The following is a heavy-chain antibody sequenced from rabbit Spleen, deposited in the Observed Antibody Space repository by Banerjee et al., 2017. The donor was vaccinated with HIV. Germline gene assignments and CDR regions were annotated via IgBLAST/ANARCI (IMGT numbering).Heavy chain of an antibody. V-gene: IGHV1S7*01. D-gene: IGHD1-1*01. Sequence: QLEESGGRLVQPGGSLTLSCKAYGFTITNYWMNWVRQAPGKGLEWIGVIYPITETTYYANWVNGRFTISTDNAQNTVDLQMTSLTTADTATYFCAREDVGGSVSLWGPGTLVTV. CDR1: GFTITNYW. CDR2: IYPITETT. CDR3: AREDVGGSVSL. J-gene: IGHJ4*01.